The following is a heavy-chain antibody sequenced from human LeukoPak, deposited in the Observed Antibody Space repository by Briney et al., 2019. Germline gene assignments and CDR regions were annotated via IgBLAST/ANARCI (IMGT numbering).Heavy chain of an antibody. Sequence: PGGALRLSCVASAFTFSRYSMSWFRQAAGKGLDWISSSGGTVSYIYSADSLKGRLTSSRDHAKNSLYLQMNSLRAVDMAVYHCASAAETSGYRCGTMDYLGQGTQVTVSS. V-gene: IGHV3-21*01. CDR3: ASAAETSGYRCGTMDY. CDR2: SGGTVSYI. D-gene: IGHD5-18*01. J-gene: IGHJ4*02. CDR1: AFTFSRYS.